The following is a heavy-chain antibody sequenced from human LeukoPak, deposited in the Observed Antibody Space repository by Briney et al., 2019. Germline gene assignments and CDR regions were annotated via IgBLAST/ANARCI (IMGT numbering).Heavy chain of an antibody. V-gene: IGHV3-48*01. J-gene: IGHJ6*03. Sequence: PGGSLRLSCAASGFTFSSYSMNWVRQAPGKGLEWVSSISGGSSTMYYADSVKGRFTISRDNAKNSLYLQMNSLRAEDTAVYYCARDRGQTGYYWSYYYYMDVWGIGTTVTVSS. CDR3: ARDRGQTGYYWSYYYYMDV. CDR2: ISGGSSTM. CDR1: GFTFSSYS. D-gene: IGHD3-9*01.